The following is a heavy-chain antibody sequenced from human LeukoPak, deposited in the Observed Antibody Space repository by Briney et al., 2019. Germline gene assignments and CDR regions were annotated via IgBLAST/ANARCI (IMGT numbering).Heavy chain of an antibody. Sequence: GGSLRLSCGAYGFTFRSYGMYWVRQAPGKGLEWVAVIWYDGSNEYYADSVKGRFTISRDNSKNTLFLQMNSLRAEDTAVYYCARVRGRNYGSGSYAGLDVWGKGTTVTVSS. CDR1: GFTFRSYG. V-gene: IGHV3-33*07. CDR3: ARVRGRNYGSGSYAGLDV. D-gene: IGHD3-10*01. CDR2: IWYDGSNE. J-gene: IGHJ6*04.